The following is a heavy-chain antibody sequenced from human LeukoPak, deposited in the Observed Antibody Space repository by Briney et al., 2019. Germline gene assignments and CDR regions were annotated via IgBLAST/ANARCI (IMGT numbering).Heavy chain of an antibody. CDR1: GFTFTSYV. D-gene: IGHD2-15*01. V-gene: IGHV3-23*01. J-gene: IGHJ4*02. CDR3: AKEERDLRSCSLFEN. Sequence: PGGFLRLSCAASGFTFTSYVMSWVRRAPGKGLEWVSSISGSGDSTYFADSVKGRFTISRDNSKKTLYLQMNSLRAEDTAVYYCAKEERDLRSCSLFENWGQGTLVTVSS. CDR2: ISGSGDST.